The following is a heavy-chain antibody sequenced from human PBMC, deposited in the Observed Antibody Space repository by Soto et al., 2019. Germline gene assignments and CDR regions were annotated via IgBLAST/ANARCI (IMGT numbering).Heavy chain of an antibody. CDR3: ARDVKRYDFWSGPGYYYGMDV. V-gene: IGHV1-69*13. D-gene: IGHD3-3*01. J-gene: IGHJ6*02. CDR1: GGTFSSYA. CDR2: IIPIFGTA. Sequence: SVKVSCKAPGGTFSSYAISWVRQAPGQGPEWMGGIIPIFGTANYAQKFQGRVTITADESTSTAYMELSSLRSEDTAVYYCARDVKRYDFWSGPGYYYGMDVWGQGTTVTVSS.